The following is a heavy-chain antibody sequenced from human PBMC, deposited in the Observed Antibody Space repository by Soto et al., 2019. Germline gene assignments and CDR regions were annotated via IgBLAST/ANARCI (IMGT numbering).Heavy chain of an antibody. V-gene: IGHV3-53*01. Sequence: ELRLEESGGGLIQPGGSLRLSCTAYGLGVRNNYMSWVRQAPGMGLEWVSVIYNDGTTYYADSVKGRFTLSRDTSKNTLSLQMDSLRAEDTAVYYCVRPLPSGRNYGMDVWGQGTTVTVSS. D-gene: IGHD3-10*01. CDR3: VRPLPSGRNYGMDV. J-gene: IGHJ6*02. CDR2: IYNDGTT. CDR1: GLGVRNNY.